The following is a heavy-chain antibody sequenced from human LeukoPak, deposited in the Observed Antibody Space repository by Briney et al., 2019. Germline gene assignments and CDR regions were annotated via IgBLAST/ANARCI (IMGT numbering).Heavy chain of an antibody. D-gene: IGHD3-22*01. CDR1: GGTFSSYA. V-gene: IGHV1-69*05. J-gene: IGHJ4*02. CDR3: ARDSNLYDSSGYYYSY. Sequence: ASVKASCKASGGTFSSYAISWVRQAPGQGLEWMGRIIPIVGTANYAQKFQGGVTITTDESTSTAYMELSSLRSEDTAVYYCARDSNLYDSSGYYYSYWGQGTLVTVSS. CDR2: IIPIVGTA.